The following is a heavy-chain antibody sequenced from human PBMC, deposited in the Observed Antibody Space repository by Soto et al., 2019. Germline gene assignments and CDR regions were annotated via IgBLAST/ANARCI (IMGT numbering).Heavy chain of an antibody. D-gene: IGHD4-17*01. J-gene: IGHJ4*02. CDR3: ARAIYGDLHY. Sequence: SETLSLTCSVSGGPITYGDYYWTWIRQPPGKGLEFIGYVYSTGTTYYDPSFQSRVMMSQDTSKNEFSMTLSSLTAADTAVYYCARAIYGDLHYWGQGTLVTVSS. V-gene: IGHV4-30-4*01. CDR1: GGPITYGDYY. CDR2: VYSTGTT.